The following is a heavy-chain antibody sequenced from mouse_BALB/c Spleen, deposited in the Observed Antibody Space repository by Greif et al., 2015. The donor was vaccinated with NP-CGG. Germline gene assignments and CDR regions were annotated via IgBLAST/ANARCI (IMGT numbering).Heavy chain of an antibody. CDR2: ISSGSSTI. CDR1: GFTFSSFG. D-gene: IGHD4-1*01. J-gene: IGHJ3*01. Sequence: EVMLVESGGGLVQPGGSRKLSCAASGFTFSSFGMHWVRQAPEKGLEWVAYISSGSSTIYYADTVKGRFTISRDNPKNTLFLQMTSLRSEDTAMYYCANWGFAYWGQGTLVTVPA. V-gene: IGHV5-17*02. CDR3: ANWGFAY.